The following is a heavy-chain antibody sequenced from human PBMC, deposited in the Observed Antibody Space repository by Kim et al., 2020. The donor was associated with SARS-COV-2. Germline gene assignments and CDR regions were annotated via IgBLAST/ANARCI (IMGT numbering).Heavy chain of an antibody. V-gene: IGHV4-4*02. Sequence: SETLSLTCTVSGDSITSNNWWSWVRQPPGKGLEWIGEIYHSGSTNYNPSLKSRVTISVDKSKNQFSLKLRSVTAADTAVYYCARLWMNNQFDYWGQGTLVTVSS. J-gene: IGHJ4*02. CDR3: ARLWMNNQFDY. CDR2: IYHSGST. D-gene: IGHD3-3*01. CDR1: GDSITSNNW.